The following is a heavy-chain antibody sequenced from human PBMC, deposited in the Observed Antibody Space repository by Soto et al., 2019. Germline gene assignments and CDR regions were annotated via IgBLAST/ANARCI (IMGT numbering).Heavy chain of an antibody. CDR1: GATFSSST. D-gene: IGHD3-16*01. V-gene: IGHV1-69*02. CDR3: ETAALTFGGVLNA. J-gene: IGHJ4*02. Sequence: QVQLVQSGADVKKPGSSVKVSCKASGATFSSSTFTWVRQAPGQGLEWMGRIIPMFGITNSAQKFQVRPGMTAEESTNTVFMDMSSLRSDDTAIYYCETAALTFGGVLNAWGQGTLVTVSS. CDR2: IIPMFGIT.